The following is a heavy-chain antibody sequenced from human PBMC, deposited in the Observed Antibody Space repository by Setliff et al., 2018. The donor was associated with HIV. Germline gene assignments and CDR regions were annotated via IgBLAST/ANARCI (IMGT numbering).Heavy chain of an antibody. J-gene: IGHJ6*02. D-gene: IGHD6-19*01. CDR3: AKDQGITVGGAVYYYFYAMDV. V-gene: IGHV3-23*01. CDR2: ISGSGGTT. CDR1: GFTFSSYT. Sequence: GGSLRLSCVVSGFTFSSYTMSWVRQAPGKGLEWVSAISGSGGTTYYAESVKGRFTISRDNSKNTLYLQMNSLRAEDTAVYYCAKDQGITVGGAVYYYFYAMDVWGQGTSVTVSS.